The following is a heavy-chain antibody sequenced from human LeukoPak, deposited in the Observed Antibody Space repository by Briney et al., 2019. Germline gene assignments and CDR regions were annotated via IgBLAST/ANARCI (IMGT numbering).Heavy chain of an antibody. Sequence: ASVKVSCKASGYTFTGYYMHWVRQAPGQGLEWMGWINPNSGGTNYAQKFQGRVTMTRDTSISTAYMELSRLRSDDTAVYYCARDEDASGSYYRGYYYGMDVWGQGTTVTVSS. CDR3: ARDEDASGSYYRGYYYGMDV. V-gene: IGHV1-2*02. CDR2: INPNSGGT. J-gene: IGHJ6*02. D-gene: IGHD1-26*01. CDR1: GYTFTGYY.